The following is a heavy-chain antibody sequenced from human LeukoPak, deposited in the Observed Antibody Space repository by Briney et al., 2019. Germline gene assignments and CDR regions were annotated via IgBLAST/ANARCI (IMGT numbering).Heavy chain of an antibody. V-gene: IGHV4-30-2*01. D-gene: IGHD3-10*01. CDR2: IYHSGST. CDR1: GGSISSGGYS. CDR3: ARHMVRGDAFDI. Sequence: SETLSLTCAVSGGSISSGGYSWSWIRQPPGKGLEWIGYIYHSGSTYYNPSLKSRVTISVDRSKNQFSLKLSSVTAADTAVYYCARHMVRGDAFDIWGQGTMVTVSS. J-gene: IGHJ3*02.